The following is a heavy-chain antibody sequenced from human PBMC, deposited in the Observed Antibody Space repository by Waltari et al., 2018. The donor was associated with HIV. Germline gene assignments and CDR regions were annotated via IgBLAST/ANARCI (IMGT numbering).Heavy chain of an antibody. Sequence: QVQLVESGGGVVQPGRSLRLSWAASGFTLNPFAMHWVRQAPGKGLEWVAVISWDGSNKHYADSVKGRCTISRDNSRNSLYLQMSSLRAEDTAVYYCGREGDYYDSSPFDYWGQGTLVTVSS. D-gene: IGHD3-22*01. J-gene: IGHJ4*02. CDR2: ISWDGSNK. V-gene: IGHV3-30-3*01. CDR1: GFTLNPFA. CDR3: GREGDYYDSSPFDY.